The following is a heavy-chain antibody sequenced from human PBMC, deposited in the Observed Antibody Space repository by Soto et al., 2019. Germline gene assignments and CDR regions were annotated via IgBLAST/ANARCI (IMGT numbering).Heavy chain of an antibody. Sequence: GGSLRLSCAASGFTFSSYAMHWVRQAPGKGLEWVAVISYDGSNKYYADSVKGRFTISRDNSKNTLYLQMNSLRAEDTAVYYCARSPDGVLGSSWYFDYWGQGTLVTVSS. CDR3: ARSPDGVLGSSWYFDY. D-gene: IGHD6-13*01. V-gene: IGHV3-30*04. CDR1: GFTFSSYA. CDR2: ISYDGSNK. J-gene: IGHJ4*02.